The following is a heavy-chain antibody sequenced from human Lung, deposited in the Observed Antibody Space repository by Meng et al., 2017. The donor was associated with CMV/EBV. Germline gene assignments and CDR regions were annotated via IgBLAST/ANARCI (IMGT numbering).Heavy chain of an antibody. CDR3: ARGSTSVTMIVVVFTAASLAYAS. CDR2: INHRGST. D-gene: IGHD3-22*01. CDR1: GGSFSGYD. J-gene: IGHJ5*01. V-gene: IGHV4-34*01. Sequence: SETLSLXCAVYGGSFSGYDWTWIRQSPGKGLEWIGEINHRGSTNYNPSLKSRLTISLDTSKNQFSLKLKSVTAADTAVYYCARGSTSVTMIVVVFTAASLAYASW.